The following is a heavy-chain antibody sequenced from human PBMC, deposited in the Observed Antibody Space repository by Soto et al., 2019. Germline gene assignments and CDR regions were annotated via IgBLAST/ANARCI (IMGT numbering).Heavy chain of an antibody. CDR2: IYYSGST. CDR3: ASAVAGAKDYYYGMDV. V-gene: IGHV4-30-4*01. Sequence: SETLSLTCTVSGGSISSGDYYWSWIRQPPGKGLEWIGYIYYSGSTYYNPSLKSRVTISVDTSKNQFSLKLSSVTAADTAVYYCASAVAGAKDYYYGMDVWGQGTTVTVS. J-gene: IGHJ6*02. D-gene: IGHD6-19*01. CDR1: GGSISSGDYY.